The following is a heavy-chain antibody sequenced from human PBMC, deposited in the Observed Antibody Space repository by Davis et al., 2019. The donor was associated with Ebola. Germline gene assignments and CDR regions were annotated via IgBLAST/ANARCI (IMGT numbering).Heavy chain of an antibody. D-gene: IGHD4-17*01. V-gene: IGHV1-69*13. J-gene: IGHJ4*02. Sequence: SVKVSCKASGGTFSSYAISWVRQAPGQGLEWMGGIIPIFGTANYAQKFQGRVTITADESTSTAYMELSSLRSEDTAVYYCARIIPYGDSLPFDYWGQGTLVTVSS. CDR3: ARIIPYGDSLPFDY. CDR2: IIPIFGTA. CDR1: GGTFSSYA.